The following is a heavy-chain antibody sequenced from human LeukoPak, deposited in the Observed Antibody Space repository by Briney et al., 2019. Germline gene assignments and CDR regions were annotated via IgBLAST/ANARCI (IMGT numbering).Heavy chain of an antibody. Sequence: GGSLRLSCAASGFTFSNYWMSWVRQAPGKGLEWVANIKQDGSEKYYVDSVKARFTISRDNAKNSMYLQMNSLRAEDTAVYYCARDAAVQQLGYYYYYMDVWGKGTTVTVSS. J-gene: IGHJ6*03. D-gene: IGHD6-13*01. CDR1: GFTFSNYW. V-gene: IGHV3-7*01. CDR3: ARDAAVQQLGYYYYYMDV. CDR2: IKQDGSEK.